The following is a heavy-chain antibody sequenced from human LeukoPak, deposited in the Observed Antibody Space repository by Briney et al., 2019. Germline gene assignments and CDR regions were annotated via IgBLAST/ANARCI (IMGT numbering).Heavy chain of an antibody. CDR1: GYTFINYG. CDR3: ARAGAATVVARGIAA. D-gene: IGHD1-26*01. V-gene: IGHV1-18*01. J-gene: IGHJ5*02. Sequence: ASVKVSCKASGYTFINYGVTWVRPAPGQGLEWLGWVSAYNGNTNYAEKLQGRVTMTTETSTGIAYMEVKSLTSEDTDVYLLARAGAATVVARGIAAWGQGSLVTVSS. CDR2: VSAYNGNT.